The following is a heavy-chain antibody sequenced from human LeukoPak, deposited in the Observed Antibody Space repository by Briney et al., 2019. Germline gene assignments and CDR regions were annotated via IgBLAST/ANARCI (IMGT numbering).Heavy chain of an antibody. D-gene: IGHD3-10*01. J-gene: IGHJ4*02. Sequence: SETLSLTCTVSGGSISSSSYYWGWIRQPPGKGLEWIGSIYYSGSTYYNPSLKSRVTISVDTSKNQFSLKLSSVTAADTAVYYCARETNRRFEETRNWNYFDYWGQGTLVTVSS. V-gene: IGHV4-39*02. CDR3: ARETNRRFEETRNWNYFDY. CDR1: GGSISSSSYY. CDR2: IYYSGST.